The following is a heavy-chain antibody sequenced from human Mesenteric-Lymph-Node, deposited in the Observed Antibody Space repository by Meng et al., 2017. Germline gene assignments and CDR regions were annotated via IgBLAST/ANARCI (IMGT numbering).Heavy chain of an antibody. D-gene: IGHD1-26*01. Sequence: ASVKVSCKASGYTFTGYYMHWVRQAPGQGLEWMGRINPNSGGTNYAQKFQGRVTMTRDTSISTAYMELSRLRSEDTAVYYCATVGAEGVDHFDFWGQGTLVTVSS. V-gene: IGHV1-2*06. CDR1: GYTFTGYY. CDR3: ATVGAEGVDHFDF. J-gene: IGHJ4*02. CDR2: INPNSGGT.